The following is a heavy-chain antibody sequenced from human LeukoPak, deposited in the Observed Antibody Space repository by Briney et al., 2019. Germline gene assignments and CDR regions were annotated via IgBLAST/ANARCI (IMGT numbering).Heavy chain of an antibody. CDR2: ISSDGSNE. D-gene: IGHD3-10*01. CDR3: AKDSTFYYGSGSYFHYMDV. V-gene: IGHV3-30*04. CDR1: GFTFSNYA. Sequence: GGSLRLSCAASGFTFSNYAMHWVRQAPGKGLEWVTVISSDGSNEYYADSVKGRFTISRDNSKNTLYLQMNSLRAEDTAVYYCAKDSTFYYGSGSYFHYMDVWGKGTTVTVSS. J-gene: IGHJ6*03.